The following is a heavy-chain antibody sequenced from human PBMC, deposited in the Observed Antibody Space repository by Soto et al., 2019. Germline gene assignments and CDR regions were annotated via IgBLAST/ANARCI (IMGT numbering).Heavy chain of an antibody. Sequence: SETLSLTCTVSDGSISSSSYFWGWIRQPPGKGLEWIGSIYYSGSTYYNPSLKSRVTVSVDTSKNQFSLKLSSVTAADTAVYYCARHTSNFWFDPWGQGTLVTVSS. V-gene: IGHV4-39*01. J-gene: IGHJ5*02. D-gene: IGHD4-4*01. CDR3: ARHTSNFWFDP. CDR2: IYYSGST. CDR1: DGSISSSSYF.